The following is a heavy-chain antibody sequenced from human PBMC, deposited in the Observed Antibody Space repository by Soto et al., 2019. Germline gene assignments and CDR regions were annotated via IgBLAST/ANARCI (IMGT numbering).Heavy chain of an antibody. CDR3: TSTMVRGVGWPPNYFDY. Sequence: GGSLRLSCTASGFTFGDYAMSWFRQAPGKGLEWVGFIRSKAYGGTTEYAASVKGRFTISRDDSKSIAYLQMNSLKTEDTAVYYCTSTMVRGVGWPPNYFDYWGQGTLVTVSS. CDR2: IRSKAYGGTT. D-gene: IGHD3-10*01. V-gene: IGHV3-49*03. CDR1: GFTFGDYA. J-gene: IGHJ4*02.